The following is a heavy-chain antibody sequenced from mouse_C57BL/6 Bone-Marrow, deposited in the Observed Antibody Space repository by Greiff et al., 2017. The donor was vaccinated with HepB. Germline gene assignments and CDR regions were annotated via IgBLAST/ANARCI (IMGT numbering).Heavy chain of an antibody. D-gene: IGHD2-4*01. V-gene: IGHV14-4*01. CDR1: GFTIKDDY. J-gene: IGHJ3*01. CDR2: IDPENGDT. CDR3: TGLGLRGWFAY. Sequence: VQLQQSGAELVRPGASVKLSCTASGFTIKDDYMHWVKQSPEQGLEWIGWIDPENGDTEYASKFQGMATITADTSSNTAYQQLSSLTTEDTAVYYGTGLGLRGWFAYWGQGTLVTVSA.